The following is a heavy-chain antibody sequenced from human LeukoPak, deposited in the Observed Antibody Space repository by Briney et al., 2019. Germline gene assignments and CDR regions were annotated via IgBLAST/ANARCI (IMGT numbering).Heavy chain of an antibody. Sequence: ASVKVSCKASGYTFTSYGISWVRQAPGQGLEWMGWISAYNGNTNYAQKLQGRVTMTTDTSTSTAYMELRSLRSDDTAVYYCARGCSSTSCYDIGYYFDYWGQGTLVTVSP. V-gene: IGHV1-18*01. CDR2: ISAYNGNT. CDR1: GYTFTSYG. D-gene: IGHD2-2*01. J-gene: IGHJ4*02. CDR3: ARGCSSTSCYDIGYYFDY.